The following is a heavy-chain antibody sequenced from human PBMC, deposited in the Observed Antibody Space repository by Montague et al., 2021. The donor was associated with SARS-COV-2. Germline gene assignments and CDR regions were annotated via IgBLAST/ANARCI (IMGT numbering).Heavy chain of an antibody. CDR3: ARGSYGSGSYHAFDI. V-gene: IGHV4-39*01. J-gene: IGHJ3*02. CDR1: GDSFNSPKYY. Sequence: SETLSLTCTVSGDSFNSPKYYCAWIRQPPGKGLEWIGSSYYSGTTYDNPSLRSQVTISVDTSKTQFSLKMNSVTAADTAVYYCARGSYGSGSYHAFDIWSQGTVVAASS. D-gene: IGHD3-10*01. CDR2: SYYSGTT.